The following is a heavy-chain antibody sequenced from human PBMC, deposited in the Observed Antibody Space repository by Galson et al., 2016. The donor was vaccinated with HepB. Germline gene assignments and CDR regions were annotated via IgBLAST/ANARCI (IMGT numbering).Heavy chain of an antibody. Sequence: SLRLSCAASGFTVSNNYMRWVRQAPGKALEWVSLIYSSGNTHYADSVKGRFTISRDSSKNTVYLQMNSLRADDTAVYYCARGGGAAAAAWGQGTLVTVSS. CDR3: ARGGGAAAAA. V-gene: IGHV3-53*01. D-gene: IGHD6-13*01. J-gene: IGHJ5*02. CDR2: IYSSGNT. CDR1: GFTVSNNY.